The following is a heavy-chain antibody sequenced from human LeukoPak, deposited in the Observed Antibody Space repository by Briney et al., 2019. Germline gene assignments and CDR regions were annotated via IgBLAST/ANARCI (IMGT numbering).Heavy chain of an antibody. J-gene: IGHJ6*02. CDR3: AKSPTTVTYYYYYGMDV. D-gene: IGHD4-17*01. V-gene: IGHV3-23*01. CDR2: ISGSAGST. Sequence: QPGGSLRLSCAASGFTFSSYAMSWVRQAPGKGLEWVSAISGSAGSTYYADSVKGRFTISRDNPKNTLYLQMNSLRAEDTAVYYCAKSPTTVTYYYYYGMDVWGQGTTVTVSS. CDR1: GFTFSSYA.